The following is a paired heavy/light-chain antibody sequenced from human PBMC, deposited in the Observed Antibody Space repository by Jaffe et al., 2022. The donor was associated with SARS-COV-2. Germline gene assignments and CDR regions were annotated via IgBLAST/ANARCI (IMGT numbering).Light chain of an antibody. J-gene: IGLJ3*02. CDR2: GNN. CDR3: QSFDISLSHTV. Sequence: QSVLTQPPSVSGAPGQRVSISCTGSSSNIGSPSDVHWYQHLPGAAPKLLVYGNNNRPSGVPARFSGSKSGTSASLSITGILAEDEADYYCQSFDISLSHTVFGGGTKLTVL. CDR1: SSNIGSPSD. V-gene: IGLV1-40*01.
Heavy chain of an antibody. V-gene: IGHV3-30*03. CDR2: ISYDGSKT. Sequence: QVQLVESGGGVVQPGRSLRLSCAASGFTFRNYGIHWVRQAPGKGLEWVAAISYDGSKTFYADSVKGRFTISRDNSKNTMLLQMNSLTPDDTAVYYCARDADPTTRNWYFDLWGRGTLATVSS. J-gene: IGHJ2*01. CDR1: GFTFRNYG. CDR3: ARDADPTTRNWYFDL. D-gene: IGHD1-26*01.